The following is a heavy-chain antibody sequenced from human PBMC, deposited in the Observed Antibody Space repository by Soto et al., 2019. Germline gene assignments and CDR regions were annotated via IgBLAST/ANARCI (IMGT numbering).Heavy chain of an antibody. D-gene: IGHD6-19*01. CDR2: ISYDGSNK. CDR1: GFTFSSYG. Sequence: QVQLVESGGGVVQPGRSLRLSCAASGFTFSSYGMHWVRQAPGKGLEWVAVISYDGSNKYYADSVKGRFTISRDNSKNTLYLQMNSRRAEDTAVYYCAKDLDVYSSGPADKYFDYWGQGTLVTVSS. CDR3: AKDLDVYSSGPADKYFDY. J-gene: IGHJ4*02. V-gene: IGHV3-30*18.